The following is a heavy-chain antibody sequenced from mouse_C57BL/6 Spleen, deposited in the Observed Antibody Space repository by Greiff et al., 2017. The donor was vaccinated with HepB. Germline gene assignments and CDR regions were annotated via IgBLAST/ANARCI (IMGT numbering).Heavy chain of an antibody. D-gene: IGHD2-4*01. J-gene: IGHJ4*01. V-gene: IGHV1-74*01. Sequence: VQLQQPGAELVKPGASVKVSCKASGYTFTSYWMHWVKQRPGQGLEWIGRIHPSDSDTNYNQKFKGKATLTVDKSSSTAYMQLSSLTSEDSAVYDCAPLLGYYDDDGYAMDYWGQGTSVTVSS. CDR3: APLLGYYDDDGYAMDY. CDR1: GYTFTSYW. CDR2: IHPSDSDT.